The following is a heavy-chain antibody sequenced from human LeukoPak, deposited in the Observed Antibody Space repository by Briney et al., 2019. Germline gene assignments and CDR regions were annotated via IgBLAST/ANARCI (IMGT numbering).Heavy chain of an antibody. Sequence: PGGSLRLSPSVSGFTFCRYAIHWVRQAPGKGLEYVSAISSNGGSTYYTDSVKGRTTISRDNSKKTLYLQMSSLRAEDTAVYYCVTSKYYDSVPPFDFWGQGTLVTVSS. V-gene: IGHV3-64D*09. CDR1: GFTFCRYA. J-gene: IGHJ4*02. CDR2: ISSNGGST. CDR3: VTSKYYDSVPPFDF. D-gene: IGHD3-22*01.